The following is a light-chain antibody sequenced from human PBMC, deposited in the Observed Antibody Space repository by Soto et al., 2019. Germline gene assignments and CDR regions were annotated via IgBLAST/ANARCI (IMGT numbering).Light chain of an antibody. Sequence: QPVLTQPASVSGSPGQSITISCTGTSSDVGGYNYVSWYQQYPGKAPKLMIYGVSNRPSGVSDRFSGSKSGNTASLTISGLQAEDEADYYCSSYTASSILFGGGTKLTVL. CDR2: GVS. CDR3: SSYTASSIL. CDR1: SSDVGGYNY. J-gene: IGLJ2*01. V-gene: IGLV2-14*01.